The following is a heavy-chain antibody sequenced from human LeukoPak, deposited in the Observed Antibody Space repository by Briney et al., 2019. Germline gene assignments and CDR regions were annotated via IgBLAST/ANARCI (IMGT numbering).Heavy chain of an antibody. CDR3: ARDRSDDYSEGLPYYYYGMDV. D-gene: IGHD4-11*01. Sequence: SETLSLTCAVYGGSFSGYYWSWIRQPPGKGLEWIGYIYYSGSTYYNPSLKSRVTISVDTSKNQFSLKLSSVTAADTAVYYCARDRSDDYSEGLPYYYYGMDVWGQGTTVTVSS. J-gene: IGHJ6*02. CDR1: GGSFSGYY. V-gene: IGHV4-34*09. CDR2: IYYSGST.